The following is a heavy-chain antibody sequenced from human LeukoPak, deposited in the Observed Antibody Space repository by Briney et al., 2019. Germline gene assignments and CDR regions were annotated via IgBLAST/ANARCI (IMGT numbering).Heavy chain of an antibody. V-gene: IGHV1-2*02. J-gene: IGHJ4*02. Sequence: GASVKVSCKASGYTFTSYYMHWVRQAPGQGLEWMGWINPDSGATNYAQKFQGRVTMTRDTSISTAYMELSRLRSDDTAVYYCARDTNYYDSSGWPDYWGQGTLVTVSS. CDR1: GYTFTSYY. CDR2: INPDSGAT. CDR3: ARDTNYYDSSGWPDY. D-gene: IGHD3-22*01.